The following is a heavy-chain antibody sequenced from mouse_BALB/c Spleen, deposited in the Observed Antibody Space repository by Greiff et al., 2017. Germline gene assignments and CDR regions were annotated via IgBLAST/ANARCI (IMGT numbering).Heavy chain of an antibody. CDR3: ARFAITTGYYAMDY. V-gene: IGHV1-9*01. CDR1: GYTFSSYW. CDR2: ILPGSGST. Sequence: QVQLQQSGAELMKPGASVKISCKATGYTFSSYWIEWVKQRPGHGLEWIGEILPGSGSTNYNEKFKGKATFTADTASNTAYMQLSSLTSEDSAVYYCARFAITTGYYAMDYWGQGTSVTVSS. J-gene: IGHJ4*01. D-gene: IGHD2-4*01.